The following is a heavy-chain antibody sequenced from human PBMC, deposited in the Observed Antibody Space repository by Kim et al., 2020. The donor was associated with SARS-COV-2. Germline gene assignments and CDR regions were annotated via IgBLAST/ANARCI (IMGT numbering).Heavy chain of an antibody. CDR2: ISYDGSNK. J-gene: IGHJ4*02. CDR3: ARDVAVGCWWS. D-gene: IGHD2-8*02. V-gene: IGHV3-30-3*01. CDR1: GFTFSSYA. Sequence: GGSLRLSCAASGFTFSSYAMHWVRQAPGKGLEWVAVISYDGSNKYYADSVKGRFTISRDNSKNTLYLQMNSLRAEDTAVYFCARDVAVGCWWSWGQGTLVTVSS.